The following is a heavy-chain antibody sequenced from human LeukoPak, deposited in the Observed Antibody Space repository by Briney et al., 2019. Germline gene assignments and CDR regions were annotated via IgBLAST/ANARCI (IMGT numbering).Heavy chain of an antibody. D-gene: IGHD1-7*01. CDR1: GGTFSSYA. J-gene: IGHJ6*02. CDR3: ARTFGTGTSPSYSYFYGMDV. Sequence: ASVKVSCKASGGTFSSYAISWVRQAPGQGLEWMGGIIPIFGTANYAQKFQGRVTITADESTSTAYMELSSLRYEDTAVYYCARTFGTGTSPSYSYFYGMDVWGQGTTVSVSS. V-gene: IGHV1-69*13. CDR2: IIPIFGTA.